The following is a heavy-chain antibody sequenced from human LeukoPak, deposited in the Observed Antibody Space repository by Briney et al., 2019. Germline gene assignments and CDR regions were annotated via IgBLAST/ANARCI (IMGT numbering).Heavy chain of an antibody. D-gene: IGHD2-21*02. J-gene: IGHJ3*01. Sequence: SETLSLTCTNSGASTTGYFWSWIRQPPGKGLEWIGYVFYSGGTLYNPSLESRVTTSVDTSKTHFSLELTSVTAADTAVYYCARHMSVTYDAFDLWGQGTMVTVSS. CDR3: ARHMSVTYDAFDL. CDR1: GASTTGYF. V-gene: IGHV4-59*08. CDR2: VFYSGGT.